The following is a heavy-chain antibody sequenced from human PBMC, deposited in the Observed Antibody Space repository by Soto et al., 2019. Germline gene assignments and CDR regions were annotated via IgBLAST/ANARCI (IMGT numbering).Heavy chain of an antibody. J-gene: IGHJ3*01. D-gene: IGHD3-22*01. CDR2: ISPDGSAT. CDR3: ARWTRRDYHDSSGYYWDSFDV. CDR1: GFSFSSYW. Sequence: EVQLVESGGGLVQPGGSLRLSCTASGFSFSSYWLHWIRQPPGEGFLWVSRISPDGSATSYASSVMGRFTISRDNAKNTVYLHMDSLGAEDTAVYYCARWTRRDYHDSSGYYWDSFDVWGQGTLVTVSS. V-gene: IGHV3-74*01.